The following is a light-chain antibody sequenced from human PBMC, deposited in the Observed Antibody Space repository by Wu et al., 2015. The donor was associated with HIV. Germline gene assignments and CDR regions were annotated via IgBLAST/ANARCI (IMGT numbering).Light chain of an antibody. J-gene: IGKJ4*01. V-gene: IGKV3-20*01. CDR3: QQYGSSPLT. CDR1: QSISNYY. CDR2: GAF. Sequence: EIVLTQSPGTLSLSPGESATLSCRASQSISNYYLAWYQQRPGQAPRVVIYGAFIRATGIPDRFSGRGSGTDFTLTINRLEPEDFAVYFCQQYGSSPLTFGGGTKVRS.